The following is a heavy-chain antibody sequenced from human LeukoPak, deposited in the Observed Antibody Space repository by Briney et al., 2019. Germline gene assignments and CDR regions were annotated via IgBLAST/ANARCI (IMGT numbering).Heavy chain of an antibody. CDR3: ARQRRIVVVPAARGYFDY. V-gene: IGHV4-38-2*02. Sequence: KPSETLSLTCTVSGYSISSGHYWGWIRQPPGKGLEWIGSMYHSGSTYYNPPLKSRVTISEDTSKNQFSLKLSSVTAADTAVYYCARQRRIVVVPAARGYFDYWGQGTLVTVSS. CDR2: MYHSGST. CDR1: GYSISSGHY. J-gene: IGHJ4*02. D-gene: IGHD2-2*01.